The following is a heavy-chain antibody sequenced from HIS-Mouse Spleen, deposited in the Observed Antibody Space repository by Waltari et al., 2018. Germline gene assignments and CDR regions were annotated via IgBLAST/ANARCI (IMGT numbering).Heavy chain of an antibody. CDR3: ARGRRGRVDAFDI. V-gene: IGHV1-8*01. Sequence: QVQLVQSGAEVKKPGASVKVSGKASGYTFTSYDIKWVRAATGQGREWMGWMNPNSGNTGYAQKFQGRVTMTRNTSISTAYMELSSLRSEDTAVYYCARGRRGRVDAFDIWGQGTMVTVSS. CDR2: MNPNSGNT. D-gene: IGHD3-16*01. J-gene: IGHJ3*02. CDR1: GYTFTSYD.